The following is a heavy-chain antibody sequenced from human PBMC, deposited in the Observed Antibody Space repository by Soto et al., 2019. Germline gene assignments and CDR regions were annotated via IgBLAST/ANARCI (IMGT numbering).Heavy chain of an antibody. V-gene: IGHV1-58*02. CDR2: IVVGSGNT. J-gene: IGHJ4*01. CDR1: GYTFTSSA. D-gene: IGHD3-10*01. Sequence: SVKVSCKASGYTFTSSAMQWVRQARGQRLEWIGWIVVGSGNTNYAQKFQERVTITRDMSTSTAYMELSSLRSEDTAVYYCAAGYGSGSLADYWGQGTLVTVSS. CDR3: AAGYGSGSLADY.